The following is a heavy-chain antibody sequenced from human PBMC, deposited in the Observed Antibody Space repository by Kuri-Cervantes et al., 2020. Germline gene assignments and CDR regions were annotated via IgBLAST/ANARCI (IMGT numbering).Heavy chain of an antibody. D-gene: IGHD4-17*01. Sequence: SGPTLVTPTQTLTLTCTFSGFSLSTSGMCVSWIRQPPGKALEWLALIDWDDDKRYSPSLTSRLTITKDTSKNQVVLTMTNMDPGDTATYYCARTHGHDYGAVIPLPFDYWGQGTLVTVSS. J-gene: IGHJ4*02. CDR1: GFSLSTSGMC. V-gene: IGHV2-5*08. CDR2: IDWDDDK. CDR3: ARTHGHDYGAVIPLPFDY.